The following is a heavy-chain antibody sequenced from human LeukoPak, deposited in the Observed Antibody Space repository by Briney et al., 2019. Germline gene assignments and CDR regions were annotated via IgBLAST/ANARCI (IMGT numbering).Heavy chain of an antibody. Sequence: GGSLRLSCAASGFNFNTYTMNWVRQAPGKGLEWVSTNTGSGVSTYYADSVKGRFTISRDNSKNTLYLQMNSLRAEDTAVYYCAKGSVWFGELLDYWGQGTLVTVSS. CDR3: AKGSVWFGELLDY. V-gene: IGHV3-23*01. D-gene: IGHD3-10*01. J-gene: IGHJ4*02. CDR1: GFNFNTYT. CDR2: NTGSGVST.